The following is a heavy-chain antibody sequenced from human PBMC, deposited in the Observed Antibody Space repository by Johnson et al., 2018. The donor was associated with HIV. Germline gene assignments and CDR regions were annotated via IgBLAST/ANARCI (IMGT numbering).Heavy chain of an antibody. D-gene: IGHD5-12*01. V-gene: IGHV3-11*01. CDR2: ISSSGSTI. Sequence: QEQLVEYGGGLVKPGGSLRLSCAASGFTFSDYYMSWIRQAPGKGLEWVSYISSSGSTIYYADSVKGRFTISRDNAKNSLYLQMNSLRAEDTALYYCARDGPYSGYDENAFDIWGQGTMVTVSS. CDR3: ARDGPYSGYDENAFDI. CDR1: GFTFSDYY. J-gene: IGHJ3*02.